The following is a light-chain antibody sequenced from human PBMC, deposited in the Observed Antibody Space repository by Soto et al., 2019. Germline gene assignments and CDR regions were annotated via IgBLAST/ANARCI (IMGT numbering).Light chain of an antibody. CDR2: GDS. Sequence: QSVLTQPPSVSGAPGQRVTIYCTGSSSNIGAGYDVHWYRQLPGTAPKLLIYGDSNRPSGVPDRFSGSKSGTSASLAISGLQADDEADYYCQSYDISLRGRVFGGGTKVTVL. CDR1: SSNIGAGYD. J-gene: IGLJ3*02. CDR3: QSYDISLRGRV. V-gene: IGLV1-40*01.